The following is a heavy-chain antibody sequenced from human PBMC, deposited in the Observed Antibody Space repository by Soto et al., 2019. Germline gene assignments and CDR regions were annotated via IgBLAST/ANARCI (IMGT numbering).Heavy chain of an antibody. CDR2: ISYDGSNK. J-gene: IGHJ4*02. CDR1: GFTFSSYG. V-gene: IGHV3-30*18. CDR3: AKDPYYYDSSGFGGGY. D-gene: IGHD3-22*01. Sequence: GGSLRLSCAASGFTFSSYGMHWVRQAPGKGLEWVAVISYDGSNKYYADSVKGRFTISRDNSKNTLYLQMNSLRAEDTAVYYCAKDPYYYDSSGFGGGYWGQGTLVTVSS.